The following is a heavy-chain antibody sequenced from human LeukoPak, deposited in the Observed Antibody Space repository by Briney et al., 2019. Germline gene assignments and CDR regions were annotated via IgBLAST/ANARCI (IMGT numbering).Heavy chain of an antibody. CDR2: IWYDAANK. Sequence: GRSLRLSCAASGFTFSSYGMHWVRQAPGKGLEWVALIWYDAANKYYAGSVQGRFTISRDNSRNTLFLQMNSLRAEDTAIYYCAGDRQPGLEPPPHYYYNMDVWGQGTTVTVSS. J-gene: IGHJ6*02. CDR3: AGDRQPGLEPPPHYYYNMDV. D-gene: IGHD1-1*01. V-gene: IGHV3-33*01. CDR1: GFTFSSYG.